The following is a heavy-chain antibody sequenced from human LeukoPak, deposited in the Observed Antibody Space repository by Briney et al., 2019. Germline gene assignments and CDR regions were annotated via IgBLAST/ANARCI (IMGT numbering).Heavy chain of an antibody. D-gene: IGHD6-19*01. Sequence: GGSLRLSCAASGFSFSSYSMNWVRQAPGKGLEWVSSITSPVGRMYYADSLKGRITISRDNARSTLYLQMNSLRAEDTAVYYCATDGRSSGWYGFDYWGQGILVTVSS. J-gene: IGHJ4*02. V-gene: IGHV3-21*01. CDR3: ATDGRSSGWYGFDY. CDR1: GFSFSSYS. CDR2: ITSPVGRM.